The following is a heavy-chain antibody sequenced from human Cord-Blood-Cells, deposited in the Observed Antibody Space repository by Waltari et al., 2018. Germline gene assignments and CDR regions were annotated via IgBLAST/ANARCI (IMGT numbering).Heavy chain of an antibody. D-gene: IGHD6-6*01. CDR3: ARMPTHSSSGVY. V-gene: IGHV1-8*01. CDR1: GYTFTSYD. CDR2: MNPNRGNT. J-gene: IGHJ4*02. Sequence: QVQLVQSGAEVKKPGASVKVSCRASGYTFTSYDINWVRQAPGQGLGWMGWMNPNRGNTGYAQKFQGRVTMTRNTSISTAYMELSSLRSEDTAVYYCARMPTHSSSGVYWGQGTLVTVSS.